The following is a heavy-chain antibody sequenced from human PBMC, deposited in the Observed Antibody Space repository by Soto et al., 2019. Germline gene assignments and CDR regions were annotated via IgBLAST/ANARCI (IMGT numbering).Heavy chain of an antibody. J-gene: IGHJ4*02. D-gene: IGHD4-17*01. CDR3: ARAPTTVTTSYYFDY. V-gene: IGHV3-30-3*01. CDR1: GFTFSSYA. Sequence: QVQLVESGGGVVQPGRSLRLSCAASGFTFSSYAMHWVRQAPGKGLEWVAVISYDGSNKYYADSVKGRFTISRDNSQNTLYMKMNSLRAEDTAVYYCARAPTTVTTSYYFDYWGQGTLVTVSS. CDR2: ISYDGSNK.